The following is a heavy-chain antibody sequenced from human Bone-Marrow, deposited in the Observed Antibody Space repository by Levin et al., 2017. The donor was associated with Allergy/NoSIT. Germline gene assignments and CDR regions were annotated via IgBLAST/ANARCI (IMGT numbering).Heavy chain of an antibody. D-gene: IGHD7-27*01. Sequence: SETLSLTCSVSDDSIVTRSYYWGWIRQSPGKGLQWIGTVYHSGSTYYNPSLKSRVSISIDKSKRQFSLRLSSVTASDTAVYYCARDWGLGSYYYYGMDVWGQGTTVTVPS. CDR3: ARDWGLGSYYYYGMDV. CDR1: DDSIVTRSYY. J-gene: IGHJ6*02. CDR2: VYHSGST. V-gene: IGHV4-39*02.